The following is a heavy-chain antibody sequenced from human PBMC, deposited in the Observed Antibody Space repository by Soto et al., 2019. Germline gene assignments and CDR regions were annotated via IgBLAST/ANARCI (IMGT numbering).Heavy chain of an antibody. CDR1: GFTYSDHW. CDR2: VNHDASEI. Sequence: EVQLVESGGGLVQPGGSLTLSCTASGFTYSDHWMSWVRQAPWKGLEWVANVNHDASEIYYVDSVKGRFTISRDNARSSLLLQMNSLRVEDTAVYYCVRAVGGRSAFWGQGTLVTVSS. CDR3: VRAVGGRSAF. V-gene: IGHV3-7*04. J-gene: IGHJ4*02. D-gene: IGHD3-16*01.